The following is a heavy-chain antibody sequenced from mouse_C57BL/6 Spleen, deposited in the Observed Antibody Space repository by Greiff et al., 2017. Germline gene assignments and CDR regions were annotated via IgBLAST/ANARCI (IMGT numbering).Heavy chain of an antibody. D-gene: IGHD3-2*02. Sequence: QVQLQQSGAELVKPGASVKISCKASGYAFSSYWMNWVKQRPGKGLVGIGQIYPGDGDTNYNGKFKGKATLTADKSSSPAYMQLSSLTSEDSAVYFCARCTPDSSGYYFDYWGHGTTLTVSS. J-gene: IGHJ2*01. CDR3: ARCTPDSSGYYFDY. CDR1: GYAFSSYW. V-gene: IGHV1-80*01. CDR2: IYPGDGDT.